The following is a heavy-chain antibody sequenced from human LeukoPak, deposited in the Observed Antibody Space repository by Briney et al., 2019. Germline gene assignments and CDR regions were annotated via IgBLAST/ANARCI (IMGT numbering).Heavy chain of an antibody. V-gene: IGHV4-4*02. D-gene: IGHD3-16*01. CDR2: IYHSGRT. Sequence: PSETLSLTCAVSGGSISSNNWWSWVRQPPGNGLEWTGEIYHSGRTNYNPSLKSRVTISADQSKNQLSQKLSSVTAADTAVYYCARVPFGYYGREVWGKGTTVTVSS. CDR3: ARVPFGYYGREV. J-gene: IGHJ6*04. CDR1: GGSISSNNW.